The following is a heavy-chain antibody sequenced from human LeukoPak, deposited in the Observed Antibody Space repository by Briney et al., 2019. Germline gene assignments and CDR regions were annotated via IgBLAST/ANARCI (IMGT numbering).Heavy chain of an antibody. CDR3: ARAPSRSEQFDP. CDR2: ISTSSSYI. J-gene: IGHJ5*02. D-gene: IGHD3-3*01. V-gene: IGHV3-11*06. CDR1: GFTFSDYY. Sequence: PGGSLRLSCAASGFTFSDYYMSWIRQAPGKGLEWVSSISTSSSYIYYADSVKGRFTISRDNAKNSLYLQMNSLRVEDTAVYYCARAPSRSEQFDPWGQGTLVTVSS.